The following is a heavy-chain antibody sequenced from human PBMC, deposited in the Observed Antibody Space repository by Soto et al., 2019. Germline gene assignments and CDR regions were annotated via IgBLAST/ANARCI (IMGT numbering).Heavy chain of an antibody. J-gene: IGHJ5*02. Sequence: VQLLESGGGLVQPGGSLRLSCAASGFTFKNFAVSWVCQAPGKGMEWVSAIGGSGSSANYADSVEGWFTVSRDDSKSTRYREMSGLRVDDTALYYCAKDAVAYNGEWDWFDLWGQGTLVTVSS. CDR3: AKDAVAYNGEWDWFDL. D-gene: IGHD3-10*01. CDR1: GFTFKNFA. V-gene: IGHV3-23*01. CDR2: IGGSGSSA.